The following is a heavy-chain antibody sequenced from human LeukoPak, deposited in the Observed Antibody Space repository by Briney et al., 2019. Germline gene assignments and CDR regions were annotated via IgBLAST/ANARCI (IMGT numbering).Heavy chain of an antibody. D-gene: IGHD6-13*01. CDR1: GGSISSYY. Sequence: SETLSLTCTVSGGSISSYYWSWIRQPPGKGLEWIGYIYYSGSTNYNPSLKNRVTISVDTSKNQLSLKLSSVTAADTAVYYCARGIAAAGKRGAYYYYYMDVWGKGTTVTISS. J-gene: IGHJ6*03. V-gene: IGHV4-59*01. CDR2: IYYSGST. CDR3: ARGIAAAGKRGAYYYYYMDV.